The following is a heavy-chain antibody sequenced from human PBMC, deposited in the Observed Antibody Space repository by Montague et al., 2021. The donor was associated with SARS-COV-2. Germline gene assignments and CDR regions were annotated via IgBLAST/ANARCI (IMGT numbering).Heavy chain of an antibody. Sequence: SETLSLTCTVSGGSISSSSYYWGWIRQPPGKGLGWIGSIYYSGSTYYNPSLKSRVTISVDTSKNQFSLKLSSVAAADTAVYYCARGDFGVVIIPYYYFCMDVWGKGTTVTVSS. D-gene: IGHD3-3*01. J-gene: IGHJ6*03. CDR1: GGSISSSSYY. CDR2: IYYSGST. V-gene: IGHV4-39*01. CDR3: ARGDFGVVIIPYYYFCMDV.